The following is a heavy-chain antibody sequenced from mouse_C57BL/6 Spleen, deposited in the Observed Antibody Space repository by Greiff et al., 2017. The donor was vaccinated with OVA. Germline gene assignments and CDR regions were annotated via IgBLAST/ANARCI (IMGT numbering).Heavy chain of an antibody. Sequence: QVQLQQPGAELVMPGASVKLSCKASGYTFTSYWMHWVKQRPGQGLEWIGEIDPSDSYTNYNQKFKGTSTLTVEKSSSTAYMQLSSLTSEDSAVYYCARREYYGSSPVFDYWGQGTTLTVSS. V-gene: IGHV1-69*01. CDR1: GYTFTSYW. CDR3: ARREYYGSSPVFDY. J-gene: IGHJ2*01. CDR2: IDPSDSYT. D-gene: IGHD1-1*01.